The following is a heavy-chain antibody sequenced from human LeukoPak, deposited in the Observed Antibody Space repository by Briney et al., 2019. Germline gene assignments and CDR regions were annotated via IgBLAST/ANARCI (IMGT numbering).Heavy chain of an antibody. J-gene: IGHJ4*02. CDR1: GGSISSSSYY. CDR2: IYYSGST. Sequence: SETLSLTCTVSGGSISSSSYYWGWIRQPPGKGLEWIGSIYYSGSTYYNPSLKSRVTISVDTSKNQFSLKLSSVTAADTAVYSCARHHWYFDYWGQGTLVTVSS. D-gene: IGHD1-1*01. V-gene: IGHV4-39*01. CDR3: ARHHWYFDY.